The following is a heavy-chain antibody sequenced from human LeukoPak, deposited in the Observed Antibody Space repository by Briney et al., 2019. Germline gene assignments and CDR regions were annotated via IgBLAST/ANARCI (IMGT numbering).Heavy chain of an antibody. J-gene: IGHJ4*02. Sequence: PGGSLRLSCAASGFTFSSYAMSWVRQAPGKGLEWVSASSGSGGSTYYADSVKGRSTISRDNSKNTLYLQMNSLRAEDTAVYYCAKGPAFYYDSGGSYFDFWGQGTLVTVSS. CDR3: AKGPAFYYDSGGSYFDF. CDR2: SSGSGGST. V-gene: IGHV3-23*01. CDR1: GFTFSSYA. D-gene: IGHD3-22*01.